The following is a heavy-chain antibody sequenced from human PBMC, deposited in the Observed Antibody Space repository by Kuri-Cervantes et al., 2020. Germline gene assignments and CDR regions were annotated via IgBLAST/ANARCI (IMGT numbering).Heavy chain of an antibody. CDR2: MNPNSGNT. CDR1: GYTFTSYD. D-gene: IGHD6-6*01. Sequence: ASVKVSCKDSGYTFTSYDINWVRQATGQGLEWMGWMNPNSGNTGYAQKFQGRVTMTRNTSISTAYMELSSLRSEDTAVYYCARALVIEYSSSSEAFDYWGQGTLVTVSS. J-gene: IGHJ4*02. CDR3: ARALVIEYSSSSEAFDY. V-gene: IGHV1-8*01.